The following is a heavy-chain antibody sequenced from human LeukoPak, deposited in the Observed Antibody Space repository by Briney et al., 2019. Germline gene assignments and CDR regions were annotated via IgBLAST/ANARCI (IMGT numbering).Heavy chain of an antibody. CDR2: IYTSGSI. J-gene: IGHJ3*02. V-gene: IGHV4-4*07. D-gene: IGHD2-21*02. CDR1: GGSISSYY. CDR3: ASIVVVTAADPSDAFDI. Sequence: SETLSLTCTVSGGSISSYYWSWIRQPAGKGLEWIGRIYTSGSINYNPSLKSRVTMSVDTSKNQFSLKLSSVTAADTAVYYCASIVVVTAADPSDAFDIWGQGTMVTVSS.